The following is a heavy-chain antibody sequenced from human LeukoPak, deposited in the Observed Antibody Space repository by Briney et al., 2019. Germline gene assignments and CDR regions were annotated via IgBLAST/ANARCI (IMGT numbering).Heavy chain of an antibody. CDR1: GGSISSGGYY. CDR2: IYYSGST. Sequence: SETLSLTCTVSGGSISSGGYYWSWIRQHPGKGLEWIGYIYYSGSTYYNPSLKSRVTISVDTSKNQFSLKLSSVTAADTAVYYCARLDSSSWYGEDYWGQGTLVTVSS. CDR3: ARLDSSSWYGEDY. D-gene: IGHD6-13*01. V-gene: IGHV4-31*03. J-gene: IGHJ4*02.